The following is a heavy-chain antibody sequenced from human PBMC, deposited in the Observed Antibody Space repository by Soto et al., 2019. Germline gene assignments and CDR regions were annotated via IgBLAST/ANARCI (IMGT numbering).Heavy chain of an antibody. CDR3: ASSYYDSSGKPY. J-gene: IGHJ4*02. V-gene: IGHV6-1*01. CDR2: TYYRSKWYN. CDR1: GASVSGNSAA. Sequence: PSQTLSLTCAISGASVSGNSAAWNWIRQSPSRGLEWLGRTYYRSKWYNDYAVSVKSRITVTPDTSKNQFSLHLNSVTPEDTAVYYCASSYYDSSGKPYWGQGTLVTVSS. D-gene: IGHD3-22*01.